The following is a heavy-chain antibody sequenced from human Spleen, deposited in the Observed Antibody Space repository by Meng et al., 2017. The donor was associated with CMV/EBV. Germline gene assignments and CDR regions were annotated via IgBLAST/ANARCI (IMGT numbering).Heavy chain of an antibody. CDR3: ARLGAPVIDNWFDP. J-gene: IGHJ5*02. CDR2: ISGSGGST. D-gene: IGHD2/OR15-2a*01. V-gene: IGHV3-23*01. Sequence: GGSLRLSCAASGFTFSSYAMSWVRQAPGKGLEWVSAISGSGGSTYYADSVKGRFTISRDNSKNTLYLQMNSLRAEDTAVYYCARLGAPVIDNWFDPWGQGTLVTVSS. CDR1: GFTFSSYA.